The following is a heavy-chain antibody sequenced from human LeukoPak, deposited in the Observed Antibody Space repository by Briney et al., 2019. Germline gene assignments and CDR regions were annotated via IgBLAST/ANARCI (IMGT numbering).Heavy chain of an antibody. Sequence: ASVNVSCKASGYTFTGYYIHWVRQAPGQGLEWMGWINPNSGGTNYAQKFQGRVTMTRDTSISTAYMELSSLRSDDTAIYYCARFGAEGYWGQGTLVTVSS. CDR1: GYTFTGYY. V-gene: IGHV1-2*02. J-gene: IGHJ4*02. D-gene: IGHD1-26*01. CDR2: INPNSGGT. CDR3: ARFGAEGY.